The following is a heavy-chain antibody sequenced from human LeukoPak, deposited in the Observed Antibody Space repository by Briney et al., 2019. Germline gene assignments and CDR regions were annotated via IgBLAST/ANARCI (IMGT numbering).Heavy chain of an antibody. CDR3: AKVGYGDYARFDY. Sequence: GGSLRLSCAASGFTFSGYAMSWVRQAPGKGLEWVSTISNSGGSTYYADSVKGRFSISRDNSKNTLYLQMNSLRAEDTAAYYCAKVGYGDYARFDYWGQGTLVTVSS. J-gene: IGHJ4*02. CDR1: GFTFSGYA. CDR2: ISNSGGST. V-gene: IGHV3-23*01. D-gene: IGHD4-17*01.